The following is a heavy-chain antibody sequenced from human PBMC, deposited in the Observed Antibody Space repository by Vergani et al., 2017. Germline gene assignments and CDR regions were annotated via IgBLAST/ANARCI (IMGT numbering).Heavy chain of an antibody. D-gene: IGHD5-18*01. CDR1: GFTFSRYA. J-gene: IGHJ6*03. CDR3: AKDLNRIQLWGYYMDV. CDR2: ISGSGGST. Sequence: EVQLLESGGGLVQPGGSLRLSCAASGFTFSRYAMSWVRQAPGKGLEWVSAISGSGGSTYYADSVKGRFTISRDNSKNTLYLQMNSLRAEDTAVYYCAKDLNRIQLWGYYMDVWGKGTTVTVSS. V-gene: IGHV3-23*01.